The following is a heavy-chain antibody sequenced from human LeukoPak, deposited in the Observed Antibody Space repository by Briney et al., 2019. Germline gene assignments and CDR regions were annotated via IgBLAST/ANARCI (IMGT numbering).Heavy chain of an antibody. CDR3: ARVGTGSAYYDFWSGYSLDY. J-gene: IGHJ4*02. Sequence: PSETLSLTCAVYGGSFSGYYWSWIRQPPGKGLEWIGEINHSGSTNYNPSLKSRVTISVDTSKNQFSLKLSSVTAADTAVYYCARVGTGSAYYDFWSGYSLDYWGQGTLVTVSS. CDR2: INHSGST. CDR1: GGSFSGYY. D-gene: IGHD3-3*01. V-gene: IGHV4-34*01.